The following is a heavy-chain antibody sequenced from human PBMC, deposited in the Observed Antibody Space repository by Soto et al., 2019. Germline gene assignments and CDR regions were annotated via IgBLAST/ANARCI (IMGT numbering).Heavy chain of an antibody. Sequence: QLLESGPGLVKPSETLSLTCTVSGGSISSSSYYWGWIRQPPGKGLEWIGSIYYSGSTYYNPSLKSRVTISVDTSKNQFSLKLSSVTAADTAVYYCARHELGHYYGSGSHSAFDIWGQGTMVTVSS. CDR2: IYYSGST. D-gene: IGHD3-10*01. V-gene: IGHV4-39*01. J-gene: IGHJ3*02. CDR3: ARHELGHYYGSGSHSAFDI. CDR1: GGSISSSSYY.